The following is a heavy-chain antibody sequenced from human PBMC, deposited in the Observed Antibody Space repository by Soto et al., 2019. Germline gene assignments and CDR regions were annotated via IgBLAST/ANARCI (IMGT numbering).Heavy chain of an antibody. J-gene: IGHJ5*02. Sequence: QVQLQESGPGLVNLSGPLSLTCPVSVGSFVGNSGTWFGRPPGKGLEWIGRIYTSGSTNYNPSLKSRVTMSVDTSKNQFSLKLSSVTAADTAVYYCARDWTRTWGALDPWGQGTLVTVSS. CDR3: ARDWTRTWGALDP. V-gene: IGHV4-4*07. CDR1: VGSFVGNS. D-gene: IGHD7-27*01. CDR2: IYTSGST.